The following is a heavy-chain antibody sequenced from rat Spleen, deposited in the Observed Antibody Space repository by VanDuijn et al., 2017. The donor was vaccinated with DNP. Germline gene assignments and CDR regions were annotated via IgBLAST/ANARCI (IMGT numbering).Heavy chain of an antibody. D-gene: IGHD1-4*01. Sequence: EVQLVESGGGLVQPGRSLKLSCAVSGITFSDHNMAWVRQAPTKGLEWVATIGYDVFTTYYRDSVRGRFTISRDNAKNTQYLQMDSLRSEDTATYYCAGRPPPTRGPFDYWGQGVTVTVSS. CDR2: IGYDVFTT. CDR3: AGRPPPTRGPFDY. J-gene: IGHJ2*01. CDR1: GITFSDHN. V-gene: IGHV5-7*01.